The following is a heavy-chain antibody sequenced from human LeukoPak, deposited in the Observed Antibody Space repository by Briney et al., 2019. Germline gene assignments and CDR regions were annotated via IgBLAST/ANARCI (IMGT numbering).Heavy chain of an antibody. Sequence: VASVKVSCKASGGTFSSYAISWVRQAPGQGLEWMGGIIPIFGTASYAQKFQGRVTITADESTSTAYMELSSLRSEDTAVYYCARASYCSSTSCPEDFDYWGQGTLVTVSS. D-gene: IGHD2-2*01. CDR1: GGTFSSYA. CDR3: ARASYCSSTSCPEDFDY. J-gene: IGHJ4*02. CDR2: IIPIFGTA. V-gene: IGHV1-69*01.